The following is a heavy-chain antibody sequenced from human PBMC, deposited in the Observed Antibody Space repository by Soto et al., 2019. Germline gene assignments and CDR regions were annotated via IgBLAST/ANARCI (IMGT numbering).Heavy chain of an antibody. D-gene: IGHD2-21*01. V-gene: IGHV1-2*02. CDR1: GYTFTGYS. CDR3: ARVLSPVISDGMDV. Sequence: ASVKVSCKASGYTFTGYSVHWVREAPGQGLEWMGWINPETGGTKYAQKFQGRVTMARDTSANTASLEQRGVRSERAEVYYCARVLSPVISDGMDVWGQGTTVTVSS. CDR2: INPETGGT. J-gene: IGHJ6*02.